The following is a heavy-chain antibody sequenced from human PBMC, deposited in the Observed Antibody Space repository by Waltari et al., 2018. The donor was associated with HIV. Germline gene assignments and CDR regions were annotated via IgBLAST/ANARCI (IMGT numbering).Heavy chain of an antibody. V-gene: IGHV4-61*02. Sequence: QVPLQESGPGLVKPSQALSLTCTASGGYISRGSSYWSWIRQPAGKGLEWIGRIYTSGSTNYNPSLKSRVTISVDTSKNQFSLKLSSVTAADTAVYYCASSYYGSGLGYWGQGTLVTVSS. CDR1: GGYISRGSSY. CDR2: IYTSGST. J-gene: IGHJ4*02. D-gene: IGHD3-10*01. CDR3: ASSYYGSGLGY.